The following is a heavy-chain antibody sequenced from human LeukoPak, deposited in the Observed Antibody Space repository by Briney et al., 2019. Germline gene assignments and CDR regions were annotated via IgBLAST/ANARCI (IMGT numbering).Heavy chain of an antibody. D-gene: IGHD3-10*01. CDR1: GGSIRSYY. J-gene: IGHJ4*02. V-gene: IGHV4-59*01. Sequence: SETLSLTCTVCGGSIRSYYWTWVRQPPGKGLEWLAYVSYSGTTDYNPSLKRRVTLSLDTSDNQVSLRLTSVTAADTAVYYCARTGEVGDLPNRRSCAGGPCYFDHWGQGTLVTVSS. CDR3: ARTGEVGDLPNRRSCAGGPCYFDH. CDR2: VSYSGTT.